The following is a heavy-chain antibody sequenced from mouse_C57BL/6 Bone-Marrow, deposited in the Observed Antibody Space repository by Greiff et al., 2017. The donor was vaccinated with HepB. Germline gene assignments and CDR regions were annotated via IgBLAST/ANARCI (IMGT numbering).Heavy chain of an antibody. CDR1: GYTFTDYE. CDR3: TRRGKNPPITTVVGRYFDY. V-gene: IGHV1-15*01. CDR2: IDPETGGT. Sequence: QVQLQQSGAELVRPGASVTLSCKASGYTFTDYEMHWVKQTPVHGLEWIGAIDPETGGTAYNQKFKGKAILTADKSSSTAYMELRSLTSEDSAVYYCTRRGKNPPITTVVGRYFDYWGQGTTLTVSS. J-gene: IGHJ2*01. D-gene: IGHD1-1*01.